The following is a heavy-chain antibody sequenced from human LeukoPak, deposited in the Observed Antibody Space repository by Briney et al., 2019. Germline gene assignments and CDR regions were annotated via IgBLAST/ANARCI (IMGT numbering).Heavy chain of an antibody. CDR1: GFTFSSYA. J-gene: IGHJ4*02. CDR2: ISSSGNSI. Sequence: GGSLRLSCAASGFTFSSYAMHWVRQAPGKGLEWVSYISSSGNSISYADSVKGRFTISRDNAKNPLFLQMNSLRAEDTAVYYCARDQVSIAGTGIDYWGQGTLVTVSS. CDR3: ARDQVSIAGTGIDY. D-gene: IGHD6-13*01. V-gene: IGHV3-48*04.